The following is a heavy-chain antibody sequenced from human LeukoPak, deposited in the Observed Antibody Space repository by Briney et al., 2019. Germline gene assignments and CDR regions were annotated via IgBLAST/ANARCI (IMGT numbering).Heavy chain of an antibody. CDR2: INSGSNSI. CDR3: TRGSYGDYGY. Sequence: GGSLRLSCAASGFIFSSFTMNWVRQAPGKGLEWVSSINSGSNSIYYADSVKGRFTISRDNAKDSLYLQMNSLRAEDTAVYYCTRGSYGDYGYWGQGALVTVSS. V-gene: IGHV3-21*01. D-gene: IGHD4-17*01. CDR1: GFIFSSFT. J-gene: IGHJ4*02.